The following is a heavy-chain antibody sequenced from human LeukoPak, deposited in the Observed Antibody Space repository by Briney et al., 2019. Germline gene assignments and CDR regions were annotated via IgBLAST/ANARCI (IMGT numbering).Heavy chain of an antibody. CDR3: ARDFGSGWAQAYFDY. V-gene: IGHV4-59*01. Sequence: SETLSLTCTVSGGSISSYYWSWIRQPPGKGLEWTGYIYYSGSTNYNPSLKGRVTISVDTSKNQFSLKLSSVTAADTAVYYCARDFGSGWAQAYFDYWGQGTLVTVSS. D-gene: IGHD6-19*01. CDR2: IYYSGST. J-gene: IGHJ4*02. CDR1: GGSISSYY.